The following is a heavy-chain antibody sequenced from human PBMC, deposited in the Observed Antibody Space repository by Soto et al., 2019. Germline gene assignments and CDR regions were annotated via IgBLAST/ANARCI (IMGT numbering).Heavy chain of an antibody. V-gene: IGHV1-2*04. J-gene: IGHJ5*02. CDR2: INPKSGGT. CDR3: GRGIDARGYAPNWFDP. Sequence: QVQLVQSGAEVKKPGASVKVSCKASGYTFTGYYIHWVRQAPGQGLEWMGWINPKSGGTNYAQKFQGWVTMTRDTSINTAYMELSRLTSADTAVYYCGRGIDARGYAPNWFDPWGQGTLVTVSS. D-gene: IGHD1-1*01. CDR1: GYTFTGYY.